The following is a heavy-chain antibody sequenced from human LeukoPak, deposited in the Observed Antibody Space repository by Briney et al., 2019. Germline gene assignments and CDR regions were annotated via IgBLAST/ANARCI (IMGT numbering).Heavy chain of an antibody. CDR2: IIPIFGTA. J-gene: IGHJ4*02. D-gene: IGHD4-17*01. Sequence: VASVNVSCKASGGTFSSYAISWVRQAPGQGLEWMGGIIPIFGTANYAQKFQGRVTITADESTSTAYMELSSLRSEDTAVYYCAYGDKRGFDYWGQGTLVTVSS. V-gene: IGHV1-69*13. CDR3: AYGDKRGFDY. CDR1: GGTFSSYA.